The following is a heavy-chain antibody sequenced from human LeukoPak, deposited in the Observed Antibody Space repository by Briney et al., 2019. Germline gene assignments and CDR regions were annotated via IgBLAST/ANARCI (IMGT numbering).Heavy chain of an antibody. CDR2: INPGSGAT. Sequence: ASVKVSCKASGYTFTRHYMNRVRQAPGQGLEWTGTINPGSGATGYAQKFQGRVTVTRDTSTSTVYMELTSLRSADTAVYFCARDGLYCTNGVCSSDIWGQGTLVTVSS. V-gene: IGHV1-46*01. D-gene: IGHD2-8*01. CDR3: ARDGLYCTNGVCSSDI. CDR1: GYTFTRHY. J-gene: IGHJ3*02.